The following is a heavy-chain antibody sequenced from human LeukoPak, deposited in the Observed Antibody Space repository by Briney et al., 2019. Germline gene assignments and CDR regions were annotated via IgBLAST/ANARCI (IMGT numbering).Heavy chain of an antibody. CDR1: GFTFTSSA. CDR2: IVVGSGNT. J-gene: IGHJ4*02. V-gene: IGHV1-58*01. D-gene: IGHD2-2*01. CDR3: AADLPVNIVVVPGYY. Sequence: SVKVSCKASGFTFTSSAVQWVRQARGQRLEWIGWIVVGSGNTNYAQKFQERVTITRDMSTSTAYMELSSLRSEDTAVYYCAADLPVNIVVVPGYYWGQGTLVTVSS.